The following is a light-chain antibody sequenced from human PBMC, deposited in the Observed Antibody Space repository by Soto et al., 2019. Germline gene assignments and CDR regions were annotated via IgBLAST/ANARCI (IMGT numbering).Light chain of an antibody. CDR1: QSVSSY. V-gene: IGKV3-11*01. Sequence: EIVLTQSPSTLSLSAGERVTISCRASQSVSSYLTWYQQKPGQAPRLLIYDASNRHTGIPARFSGSGSGTDSTLTISRLPHEDVAVYYCQRCSNWVTFGPGTKVDIK. CDR3: QRCSNWVT. J-gene: IGKJ3*01. CDR2: DAS.